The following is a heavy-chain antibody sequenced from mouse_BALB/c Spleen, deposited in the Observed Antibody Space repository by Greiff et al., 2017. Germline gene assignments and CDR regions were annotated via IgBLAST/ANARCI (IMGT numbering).Heavy chain of an antibody. CDR1: GFSLTSYG. D-gene: IGHD2-4*01. Sequence: QVQLQQSGPGLVQPSQSLSITCTVSGFSLTSYGVHWVRQPPGKGLEWLGVIWAGGSTNYNSALMSRLSISKDNSKSQVFLKMNSLQTDDTAMYYCARGDDYDEGYAMDYWGQGTSVTVSS. V-gene: IGHV2-9*02. CDR2: IWAGGST. J-gene: IGHJ4*01. CDR3: ARGDDYDEGYAMDY.